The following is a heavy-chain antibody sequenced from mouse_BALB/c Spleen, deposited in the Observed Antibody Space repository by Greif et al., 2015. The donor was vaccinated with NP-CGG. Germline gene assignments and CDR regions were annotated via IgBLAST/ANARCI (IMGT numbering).Heavy chain of an antibody. Sequence: EVKVVESGGGLVQPGGSRKLSCAASGFTFSSFGMHWVRQAPEKGLEWVAYISSGSSTIYYADTVKGRFTISRDNPKNTLFLQMTSLRSEDTAMYYCARSRDYDVFDYWGQGTTLTVSS. CDR1: GFTFSSFG. CDR2: ISSGSSTI. D-gene: IGHD2-4*01. V-gene: IGHV5-17*02. J-gene: IGHJ2*01. CDR3: ARSRDYDVFDY.